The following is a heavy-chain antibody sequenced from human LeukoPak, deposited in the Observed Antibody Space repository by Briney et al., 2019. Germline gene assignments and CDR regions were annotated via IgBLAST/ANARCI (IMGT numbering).Heavy chain of an antibody. V-gene: IGHV3-74*01. CDR2: SDRDGVVR. Sequence: PGGSLRLSCVGSSIRFADHWMLWVRQVPGKPPAWVARSDRDGVVREYADSVKGRFTIPRDNARNTIHLGMNRLKVEDTAIYYCVASRWSGALDFWGQGSLVTVSS. CDR3: VASRWSGALDF. J-gene: IGHJ4*02. D-gene: IGHD3-3*01. CDR1: SIRFADHW.